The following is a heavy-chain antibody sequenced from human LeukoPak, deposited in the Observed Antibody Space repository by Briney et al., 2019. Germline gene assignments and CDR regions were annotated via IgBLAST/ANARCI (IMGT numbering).Heavy chain of an antibody. V-gene: IGHV4-31*03. J-gene: IGHJ6*02. CDR3: ARDLWIQHLGMDV. CDR1: GGSISSGGYY. CDR2: IYYSGST. D-gene: IGHD5-18*01. Sequence: SETLSLTCTVSGGSISSGGYYWSWIRQHPGKGLEWIGYIYYSGSTYYKPSLKSRVTISVDTSKNQFSLKLSSVTAADTAVYYCARDLWIQHLGMDVWGQGTTVTVSS.